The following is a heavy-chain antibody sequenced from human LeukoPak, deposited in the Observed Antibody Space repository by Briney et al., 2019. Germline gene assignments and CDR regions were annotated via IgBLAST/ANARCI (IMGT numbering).Heavy chain of an antibody. J-gene: IGHJ4*02. CDR1: EFTFRNYG. CDR3: AKLPGSSSGSYNFDY. CDR2: TTSRGGST. Sequence: GGSLRLSCAASEFTFRNYGMNWVRQAPGKGLEWVSGTTSRGGSTHYADSVKGRFTISRDNSKNTLYLQMNSLRAEDTAVYYCAKLPGSSSGSYNFDYWGQGTLVTVSS. D-gene: IGHD1-26*01. V-gene: IGHV3-23*01.